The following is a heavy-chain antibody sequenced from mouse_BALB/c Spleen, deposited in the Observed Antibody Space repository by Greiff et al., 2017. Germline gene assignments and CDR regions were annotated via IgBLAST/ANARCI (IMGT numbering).Heavy chain of an antibody. CDR1: GYAFTSYN. V-gene: IGHV1S135*01. CDR3: ARTGGPGRAWFAY. D-gene: IGHD3-3*01. CDR2: IDPYNGGT. J-gene: IGHJ3*01. Sequence: EVQVVESGPELVKPGASVKVSCKASGYAFTSYNMYWVKQSHGKSLEWIGYIDPYNGGTSYNQKFKGKATLTVDKSSSTAYMHLNSLTSEDSAVYYCARTGGPGRAWFAYWGQGTLVTVSA.